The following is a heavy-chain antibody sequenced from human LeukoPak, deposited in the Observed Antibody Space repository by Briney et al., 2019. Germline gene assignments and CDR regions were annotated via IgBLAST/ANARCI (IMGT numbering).Heavy chain of an antibody. CDR2: TYYRSKWYN. V-gene: IGHV6-1*01. CDR3: ARDLGTSGWYTFDY. J-gene: IGHJ4*02. Sequence: SQTLSLTCAISGDSVASNNGAWNWIRQSPSRGLEWLGRTYYRSKWYNDYAMPMKGRISINPDTSKNQFSLQVNSVTPEDTAIYYCARDLGTSGWYTFDYWGQGTLVTVCS. CDR1: GDSVASNNGA. D-gene: IGHD6-19*01.